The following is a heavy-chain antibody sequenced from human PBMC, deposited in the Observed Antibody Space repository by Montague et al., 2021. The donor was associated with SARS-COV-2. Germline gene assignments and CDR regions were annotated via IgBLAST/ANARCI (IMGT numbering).Heavy chain of an antibody. V-gene: IGHV4-34*01. Sequence: SETLSLTCAVYGGSFSGYYWSWIRQPPGKGLEWIGEINHSGSTNYNPSLKSRVTISVDTSKNQFSLKLSSVTAADTAVYYCARGITVTNLFYYYYGMDVWGQGTRSPSP. CDR2: INHSGST. CDR1: GGSFSGYY. D-gene: IGHD4-11*01. CDR3: ARGITVTNLFYYYYGMDV. J-gene: IGHJ6*02.